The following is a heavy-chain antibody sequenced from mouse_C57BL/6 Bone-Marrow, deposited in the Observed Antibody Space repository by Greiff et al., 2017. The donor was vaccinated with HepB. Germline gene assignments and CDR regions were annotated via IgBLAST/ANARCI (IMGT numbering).Heavy chain of an antibody. V-gene: IGHV14-2*01. CDR2: IDPDDGET. CDR1: GFTINDYY. CDR3: ARNYGSSAWVAY. D-gene: IGHD1-1*01. J-gene: IGHJ3*01. Sequence: VQLQQSGAELVKPGASVKLSCTASGFTINDYYMHWVKQRTEQGLEWIGRIDPDDGETKYAPKFKGQATITADTASNTDYLQLSSLTSEDTAVYYCARNYGSSAWVAYWGQGTRVTVSA.